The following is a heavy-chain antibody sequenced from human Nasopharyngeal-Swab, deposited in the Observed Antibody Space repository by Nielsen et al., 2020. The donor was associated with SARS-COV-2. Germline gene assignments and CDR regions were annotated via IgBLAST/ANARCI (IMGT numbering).Heavy chain of an antibody. CDR1: GYTFTGYY. CDR2: INPNSGGT. J-gene: IGHJ4*02. CDR3: SRATSGYDILTGYYKTPTFDY. V-gene: IGHV1-2*06. D-gene: IGHD3-9*01. Sequence: ASVKVSCKASGYTFTGYYMHWVRQAPAQGLEWMGRINPNSGGTNYAQKFQGRVTMTRDTSISTAYMELSRLRSDDTAVYYCSRATSGYDILTGYYKTPTFDYWGQGTLVTVSS.